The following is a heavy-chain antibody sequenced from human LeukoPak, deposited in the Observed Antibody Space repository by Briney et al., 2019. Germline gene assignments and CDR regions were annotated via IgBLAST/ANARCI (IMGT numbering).Heavy chain of an antibody. D-gene: IGHD6-6*01. CDR3: ASSMGFDSIAAPPEGYFQH. V-gene: IGHV3-48*04. CDR2: ISSSSSTI. J-gene: IGHJ1*01. CDR1: GFTFSSYS. Sequence: GGSLRLSCAASGFTFSSYSMNWVRQALGKGLEWVSYISSSSSTIYYADSVKGRFTISRDNAKNSLYLQMNSLRAEDTAVYYCASSMGFDSIAAPPEGYFQHWGQGTLVTVSS.